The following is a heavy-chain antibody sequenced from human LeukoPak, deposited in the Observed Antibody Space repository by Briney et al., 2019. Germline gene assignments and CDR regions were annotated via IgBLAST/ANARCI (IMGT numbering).Heavy chain of an antibody. CDR3: AKDHKQWLARGAFDI. J-gene: IGHJ3*02. D-gene: IGHD6-19*01. V-gene: IGHV3-23*01. CDR2: ISGSGGST. CDR1: GFTFSSHA. Sequence: TGGSLRLSCAASGFTFSSHAMSWVRQAPGKGLEWVSAISGSGGSTYYADSVKGRFTISRDNSKNTLYLQMNSLRAEDTAVYYCAKDHKQWLARGAFDIWGQGTMVTVSS.